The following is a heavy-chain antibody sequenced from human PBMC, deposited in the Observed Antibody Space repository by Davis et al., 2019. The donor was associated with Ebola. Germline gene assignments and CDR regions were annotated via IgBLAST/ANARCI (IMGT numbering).Heavy chain of an antibody. D-gene: IGHD3-10*01. CDR2: ISSSGGNS. J-gene: IGHJ6*02. CDR3: ARESYYYGSGSSGYYGMDV. CDR1: GVTFRNYV. Sequence: PGGSLRLSCPVSGVTFRNYVLSWARQAPGKGLEWVSSISSSGGNSFYMDSVKGRFYIDRDNSKNTVHLQMNSLRAEDTAVYYCARESYYYGSGSSGYYGMDVWGQGTTVTVSS. V-gene: IGHV3-23*01.